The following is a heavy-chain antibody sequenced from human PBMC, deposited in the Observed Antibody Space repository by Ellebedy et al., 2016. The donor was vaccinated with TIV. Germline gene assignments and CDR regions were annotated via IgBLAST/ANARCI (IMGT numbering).Heavy chain of an antibody. D-gene: IGHD1-1*01. Sequence: AASVKVSCKASGYTFTNYEISWVRQAPGQGLEWLGWIRPNSGYTIYAQSLRGRVTVTRDTSTSAVYLELRSLSYDGTAVYYCARGGASWNDYWGQGTLVTVSS. CDR3: ARGGASWNDY. CDR1: GYTFTNYE. V-gene: IGHV1-18*04. J-gene: IGHJ4*02. CDR2: IRPNSGYT.